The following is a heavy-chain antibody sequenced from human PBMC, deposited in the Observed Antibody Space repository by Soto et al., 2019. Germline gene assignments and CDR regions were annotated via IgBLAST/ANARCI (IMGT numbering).Heavy chain of an antibody. Sequence: EVQLLESGGGLVQPGGSLRLSCAASGFTFSSYAMSWVRQAPGKGLEWVSAISGSGGSTYYADSVKGRFTISRDNSKNTVYLQMNSLRAEDTGVYYCAKDGMATIRRGPGDYWGQGTLVTVS. CDR2: ISGSGGST. D-gene: IGHD5-12*01. CDR3: AKDGMATIRRGPGDY. CDR1: GFTFSSYA. J-gene: IGHJ4*02. V-gene: IGHV3-23*01.